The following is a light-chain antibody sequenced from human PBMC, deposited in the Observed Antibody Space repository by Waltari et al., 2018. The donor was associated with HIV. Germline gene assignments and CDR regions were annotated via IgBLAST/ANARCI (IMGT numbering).Light chain of an antibody. CDR3: QQRGGWPQS. CDR1: QSVGTF. V-gene: IGKV3-11*01. J-gene: IGKJ2*03. CDR2: DAS. Sequence: DIVLTQSPATLSLSPGERATLSCRASQSVGTFLAWYQQKPGQAPRLLIHDASKRASGIPARFSGSRSGTDFTLTISSLEPEDFAIYHCQQRGGWPQSFGQGTKLEIK.